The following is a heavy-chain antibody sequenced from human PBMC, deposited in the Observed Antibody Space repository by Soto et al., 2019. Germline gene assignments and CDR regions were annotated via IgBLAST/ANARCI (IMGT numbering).Heavy chain of an antibody. CDR2: ISGSGGST. CDR3: AKESLSAVAGTADY. J-gene: IGHJ4*02. Sequence: SCAASGFTFSSYAMSWVRQAPGKGLEWVSAISGSGGSTYYADSVKGRFTISRDNSKNALYLQMNSLRAEDTAVYYCAKESLSAVAGTADYWGQGTLVTVSS. CDR1: GFTFSSYA. D-gene: IGHD6-19*01. V-gene: IGHV3-23*01.